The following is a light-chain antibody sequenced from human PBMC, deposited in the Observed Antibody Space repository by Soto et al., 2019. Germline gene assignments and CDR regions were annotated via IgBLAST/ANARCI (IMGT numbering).Light chain of an antibody. CDR1: SSDVGKYNY. V-gene: IGLV2-14*01. CDR3: SSYTGSSINTVV. Sequence: QSALTQPASGSGSPGQSITISCTGTSSDVGKYNYVSWYQQHPAKAPKLMIFEVSNRPSGVSNRVSGSKSGNTATLTISGLQAEDEAEYYCSSYTGSSINTVVFGGGTKVTVL. J-gene: IGLJ2*01. CDR2: EVS.